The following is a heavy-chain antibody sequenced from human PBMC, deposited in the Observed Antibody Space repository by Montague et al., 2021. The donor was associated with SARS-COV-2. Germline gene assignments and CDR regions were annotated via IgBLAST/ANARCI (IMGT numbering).Heavy chain of an antibody. CDR2: IYYSGST. J-gene: IGHJ4*02. D-gene: IGHD6-13*01. Sequence: TLSLTRTVSGGSISSGGYYWSWIRQHPGKGLEWIGYIYYSGSTYYNPSLKSRVTISVDTSKNQFSLKLSSVTAADTAVYYCARDVGWYSSSWLDYWGQGTLVTVS. CDR1: GGSISSGGYY. V-gene: IGHV4-31*03. CDR3: ARDVGWYSSSWLDY.